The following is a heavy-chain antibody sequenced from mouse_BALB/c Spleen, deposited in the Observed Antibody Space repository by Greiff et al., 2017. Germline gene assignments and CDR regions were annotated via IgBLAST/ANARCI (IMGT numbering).Heavy chain of an antibody. CDR3: ARTDYDYDGAWFAY. D-gene: IGHD2-4*01. V-gene: IGHV1-52*01. J-gene: IGHJ3*01. CDR1: GYSFTSYW. CDR2: IDPSDSET. Sequence: VQLQQSGPQLVRPGASVKISCKASGYSFTSYWMHWVKQRPGQGLEWIGMIDPSDSETHYNQKFKDKATLTVDKSSSTAYIQLSSLTSEDSAVYYCARTDYDYDGAWFAYWGQGTLVTVSA.